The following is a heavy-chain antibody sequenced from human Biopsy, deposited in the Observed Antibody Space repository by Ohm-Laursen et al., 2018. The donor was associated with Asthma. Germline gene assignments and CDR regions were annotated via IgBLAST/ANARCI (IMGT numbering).Heavy chain of an antibody. D-gene: IGHD6-19*01. Sequence: SLRLSCAASQFTYEMHWVRQAPGKGLEWVAVISYDGSSIYYADSVKGRFTISRDNSKNTLSLHMNSLTAEDTAVYYCAREGVAGTHIEDWGQGTLVTVSS. CDR1: QFTYE. J-gene: IGHJ4*02. CDR2: ISYDGSSI. V-gene: IGHV3-30-3*01. CDR3: AREGVAGTHIED.